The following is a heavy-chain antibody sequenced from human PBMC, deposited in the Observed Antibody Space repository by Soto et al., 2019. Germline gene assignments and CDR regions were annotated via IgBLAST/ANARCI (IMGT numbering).Heavy chain of an antibody. CDR3: AKETYSGPLDY. V-gene: IGHV3-30*18. CDR1: GFTFSSYG. Sequence: QVQLVKSGGDVVQPGRSLRLSCAASGFTFSSYGMHWVRQAPGKGLEWVAVISYDGSNKYYADSVKGRFTISRDNPKNTLYLQMNSLRAEDTAGYYCAKETYSGPLDYWGQGTLVTVSS. D-gene: IGHD2-15*01. J-gene: IGHJ4*02. CDR2: ISYDGSNK.